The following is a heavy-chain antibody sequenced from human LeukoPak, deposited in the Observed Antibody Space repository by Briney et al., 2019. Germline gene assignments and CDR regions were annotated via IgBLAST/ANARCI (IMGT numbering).Heavy chain of an antibody. D-gene: IGHD1-1*01. V-gene: IGHV3-23*01. CDR2: ISGSGGST. J-gene: IGHJ4*02. CDR3: ARRPGLERYYFDY. Sequence: GGSLTLSCAASGFTFSSYAMSWVCQAPGKGLQWVSTISGSGGSTYYADSVKGRFTISRDNSKNTLYLQMNSLRAEDTAVYYCARRPGLERYYFDYWGQGTLVTVSS. CDR1: GFTFSSYA.